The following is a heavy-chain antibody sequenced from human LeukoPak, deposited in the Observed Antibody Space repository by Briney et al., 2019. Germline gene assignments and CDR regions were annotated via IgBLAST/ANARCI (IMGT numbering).Heavy chain of an antibody. V-gene: IGHV3-53*01. Sequence: GGSLRLSCAASGFAVSSNYMNWVRQAPGKGLEWVSIIYSDGSTYYTDSVKGRFTISRDNSKNTLYLQMNSLRAEDTAVYYCAKPIDYGDYDYYYYGMDVWGQGTTVTVSS. J-gene: IGHJ6*02. CDR3: AKPIDYGDYDYYYYGMDV. CDR1: GFAVSSNY. CDR2: IYSDGST. D-gene: IGHD4-17*01.